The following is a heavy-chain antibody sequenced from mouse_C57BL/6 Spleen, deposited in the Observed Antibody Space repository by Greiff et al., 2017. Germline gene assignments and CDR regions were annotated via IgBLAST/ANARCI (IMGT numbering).Heavy chain of an antibody. Sequence: QVQLQQSGAELVRPGTSVKVSCKASGYAFTNYLIEWVKQRPGQGLEGIGVINPGSGGTNYNEKFKGKATLTADKSSSTAYMQLSSLTSEDSAVYFCARIRPFAYWGQGTLVTVSA. V-gene: IGHV1-54*01. J-gene: IGHJ3*01. CDR1: GYAFTNYL. CDR2: INPGSGGT. CDR3: ARIRPFAY.